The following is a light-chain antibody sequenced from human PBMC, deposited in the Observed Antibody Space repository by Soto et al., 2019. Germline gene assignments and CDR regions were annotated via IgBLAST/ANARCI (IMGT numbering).Light chain of an antibody. Sequence: QSALTQPASVSGSPGQSITISCTGTSSDVGGYNYVSWYQQQSGKAPKLMIHEVSNRPSGVSNRFSGSKSGNTASLTISGLHAEDEADYYCSSYTSSRAYVFGIWTKLTFL. CDR3: SSYTSSRAYV. CDR2: EVS. CDR1: SSDVGGYNY. V-gene: IGLV2-14*01. J-gene: IGLJ1*01.